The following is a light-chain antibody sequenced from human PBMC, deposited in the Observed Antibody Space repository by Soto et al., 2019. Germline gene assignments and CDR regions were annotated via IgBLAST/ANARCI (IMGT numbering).Light chain of an antibody. CDR3: SSYTSSGTYD. CDR1: SSDVGGYEF. V-gene: IGLV2-14*01. Sequence: QSALTQPASVSGSPGQSITISCTGTSSDVGGYEFVSWYQQHPDNAPKLIIYDVSDRPSGESSRFSGSKSANTASLTISGLQAEDEADYSCSSYTSSGTYDFGTGTKVPVL. CDR2: DVS. J-gene: IGLJ1*01.